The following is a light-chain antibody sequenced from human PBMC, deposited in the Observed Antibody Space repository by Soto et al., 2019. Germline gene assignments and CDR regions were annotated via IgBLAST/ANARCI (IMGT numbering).Light chain of an antibody. V-gene: IGKV1-27*01. J-gene: IGKJ3*01. CDR1: QGISNF. CDR3: QKYNGAPFT. CDR2: AAS. Sequence: DIPMTQSPSSLSASVGDRVTITCRASQGISNFLAWYQQKPGKVPKLLIHAASTVQSGVPSRFSGSGSGTDFTLTISSLQPEDVATYYCQKYNGAPFTFGPGTKVDIK.